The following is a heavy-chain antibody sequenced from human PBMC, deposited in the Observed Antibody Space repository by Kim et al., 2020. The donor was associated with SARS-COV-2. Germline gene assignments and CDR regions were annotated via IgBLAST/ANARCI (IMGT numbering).Heavy chain of an antibody. CDR2: IYHSGST. D-gene: IGHD2-2*01. CDR3: ATTRGYCSSTSCPFDY. Sequence: SETLSLTCAVSGGSISLGGYSWSWIRQPPGKGLEWIGYIYHSGSTYYNPSLKSRVTISVDRSKNQFSLKLNSVTAADTAVYYCATTRGYCSSTSCPFDYWGQGTLVTVSS. J-gene: IGHJ4*02. V-gene: IGHV4-30-2*01. CDR1: GGSISLGGYS.